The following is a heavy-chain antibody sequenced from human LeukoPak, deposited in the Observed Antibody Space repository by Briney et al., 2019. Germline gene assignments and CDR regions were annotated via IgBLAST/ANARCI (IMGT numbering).Heavy chain of an antibody. D-gene: IGHD4-23*01. Sequence: SETLSLTCSVSGGSISSYYWSWVRQPPGKGLEWIGYIYYTGSTNYSPSLKSRVTISVDTPKNQFSLKLTSVSAADTAIYYCVRQSRGNSVGFDYWGQGTLVTVSS. V-gene: IGHV4-59*08. J-gene: IGHJ4*02. CDR3: VRQSRGNSVGFDY. CDR2: IYYTGST. CDR1: GGSISSYY.